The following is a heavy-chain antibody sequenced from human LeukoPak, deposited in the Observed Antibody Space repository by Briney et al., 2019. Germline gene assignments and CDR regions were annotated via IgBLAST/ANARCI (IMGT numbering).Heavy chain of an antibody. CDR3: ARDAIGWYGGGYMDV. V-gene: IGHV3-53*01. Sequence: GGSLRLSCAASGFTVSSNYMSWVRQAPGKGLEWVSVIYSGGSTYYADSVKGRFTISRDNSKNTLYLQMNRLRAEDTAVYYCARDAIGWYGGGYMDVWGKGTTVTISS. J-gene: IGHJ6*03. D-gene: IGHD6-19*01. CDR1: GFTVSSNY. CDR2: IYSGGST.